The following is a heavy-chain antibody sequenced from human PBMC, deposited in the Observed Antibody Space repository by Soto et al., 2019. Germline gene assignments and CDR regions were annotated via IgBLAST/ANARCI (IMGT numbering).Heavy chain of an antibody. CDR3: ARERGDVVVVAATFFDY. CDR1: GFTFSSYA. V-gene: IGHV3-30-3*01. Sequence: QVQLVESGGGVVQPGRSLRLSCAASGFTFSSYAMHWVRQAPGKGLEWVAVISYDGSNKYYADSVKGRFTISRDNSKNTLYLQMNSLRAEDTAVYYCARERGDVVVVAATFFDYWGQGTLVTVSS. D-gene: IGHD2-15*01. CDR2: ISYDGSNK. J-gene: IGHJ4*02.